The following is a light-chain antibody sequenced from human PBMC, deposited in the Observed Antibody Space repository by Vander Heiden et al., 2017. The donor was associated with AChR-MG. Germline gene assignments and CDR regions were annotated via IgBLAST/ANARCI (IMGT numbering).Light chain of an antibody. CDR2: GKN. J-gene: IGLJ3*02. Sequence: SSELTQDPTVSVALGQTVRITCQGDRLRGYYAYCGQLKPGQAPCLVISGKNSRPSAIPDRFSGSSSGNTSSVTSTGAQAEDEADYYCRSRDNSANPLFGGGTKVTVL. V-gene: IGLV3-19*01. CDR1: RLRGYY. CDR3: RSRDNSANPL.